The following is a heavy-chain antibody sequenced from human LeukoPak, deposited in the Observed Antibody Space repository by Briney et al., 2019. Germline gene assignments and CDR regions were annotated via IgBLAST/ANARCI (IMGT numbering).Heavy chain of an antibody. Sequence: GGSLRLSCAASGFIFSSYAMSWVRQAPGKGLEWVSAIYSGGGRTYYDASVRGRSITCSNNSKNTLNLQMNSLRAEDTAVYYCAKDGFPDYGDEPYYFDYWGQGTLVTVSS. CDR3: AKDGFPDYGDEPYYFDY. D-gene: IGHD4-17*01. J-gene: IGHJ4*02. CDR1: GFIFSSYA. V-gene: IGHV3-23*03. CDR2: IYSGGGRT.